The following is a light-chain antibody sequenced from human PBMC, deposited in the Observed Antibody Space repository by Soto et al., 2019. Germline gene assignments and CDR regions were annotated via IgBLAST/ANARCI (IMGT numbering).Light chain of an antibody. CDR2: DVS. J-gene: IGLJ1*01. CDR1: SSDVGDYNY. Sequence: QSALTQPRSVSGSPGQSVTISCTGTSSDVGDYNYVSWYQQHPGKAPKFMIYDVSKRPSGVPDRFSGSKSGNTASLTISGLQAEDEADYYFCSYAGSYTYVFRTGTKVTVL. CDR3: CSYAGSYTYV. V-gene: IGLV2-11*01.